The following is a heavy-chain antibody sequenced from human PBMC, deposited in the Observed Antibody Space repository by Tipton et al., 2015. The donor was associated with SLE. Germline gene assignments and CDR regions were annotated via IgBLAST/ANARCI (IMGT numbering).Heavy chain of an antibody. CDR1: GGSISSSSYC. Sequence: LRLSCTVSGGSISSSSYCWGWIRQPPGKGLEWIGSIYYSGSTYYNPSLKSRVTISVDTSKNQFSLKLSSVTAAGTAVYYCARDREVPAAIGAFDIWGQGTMVTVSS. D-gene: IGHD2-2*02. V-gene: IGHV4-39*07. CDR3: ARDREVPAAIGAFDI. CDR2: IYYSGST. J-gene: IGHJ3*02.